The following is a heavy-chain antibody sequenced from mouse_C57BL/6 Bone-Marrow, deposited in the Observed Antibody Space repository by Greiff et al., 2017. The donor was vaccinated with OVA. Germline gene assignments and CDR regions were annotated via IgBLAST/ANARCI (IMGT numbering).Heavy chain of an antibody. CDR3: ARGTTVVAPNYFDY. D-gene: IGHD1-1*01. V-gene: IGHV1-22*01. CDR1: GYTFTDYN. CDR2: INPNNGGT. Sequence: EVKLMESGPELVKPGASVKMSCKASGYTFTDYNMHWVKQSHGKSLEWIGYINPNNGGTSYNQKFKGKATLTVNKSSSTAYMELRSLTSEDSAVYYCARGTTVVAPNYFDYWGQGTTLTVSS. J-gene: IGHJ2*01.